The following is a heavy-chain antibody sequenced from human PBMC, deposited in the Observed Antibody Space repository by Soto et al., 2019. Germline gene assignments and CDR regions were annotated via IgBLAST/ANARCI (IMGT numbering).Heavy chain of an antibody. CDR1: GSTFSRNG. CDR2: IWYDGSEK. J-gene: IGHJ6*02. Sequence: QVHLVESGGGVVQPGRSLRLSCAASGSTFSRNGMHWVRQAPGKGLEWVAVIWYDGSEKYYADSVKGRFTISRDNSKNTLYLQMNSLRAEDTAVYYCARDRPAVAGKYDYYYGLDVWGQGTTVTVSS. V-gene: IGHV3-33*01. D-gene: IGHD6-19*01. CDR3: ARDRPAVAGKYDYYYGLDV.